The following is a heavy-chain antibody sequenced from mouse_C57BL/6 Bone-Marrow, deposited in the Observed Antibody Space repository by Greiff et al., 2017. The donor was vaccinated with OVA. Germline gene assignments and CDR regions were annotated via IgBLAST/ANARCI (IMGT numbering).Heavy chain of an antibody. V-gene: IGHV2-2*01. CDR3: ASTTIVTPYWYFDV. CDR1: GFSLTSYG. J-gene: IGHJ1*03. D-gene: IGHD2-5*01. CDR2: IWSGGST. Sequence: VQLQQSGPGLVQPSQSLSITCTVSGFSLTSYGVHWVRQSPGKGLEWLGVIWSGGSTDYNAAFISRLSISKDNSKSQVFFKMNSLQADDTAIYYCASTTIVTPYWYFDVWGTGTTVTVSS.